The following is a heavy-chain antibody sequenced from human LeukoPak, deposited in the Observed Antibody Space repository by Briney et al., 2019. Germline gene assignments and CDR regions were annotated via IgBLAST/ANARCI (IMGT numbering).Heavy chain of an antibody. CDR2: IYYSGST. Sequence: SETLSLTCTVSGGSISSYYWSWIRQPPGKGLEWIGYIYYSGSTNYNPSLKSRVTISVDTSKNQPSLKLNSVTAADTAMYYCARATAIYEAFDYWGQGILVTVSS. V-gene: IGHV4-59*01. CDR3: ARATAIYEAFDY. D-gene: IGHD2-21*02. J-gene: IGHJ4*02. CDR1: GGSISSYY.